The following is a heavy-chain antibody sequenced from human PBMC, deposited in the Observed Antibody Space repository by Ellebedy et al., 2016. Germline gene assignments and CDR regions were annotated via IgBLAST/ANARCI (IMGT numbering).Heavy chain of an antibody. D-gene: IGHD2-2*01. CDR3: ARGSVRYCSSTSCSDRASRYYYYYMDV. V-gene: IGHV1-2*02. Sequence: ASVKVSXXASGYTFTSYDINWVRQATGQGLEWMGWMNPNSGGTNYAQKFQGRVTMTRDTSISTAYMELSRLRSDDTAVYYCARGSVRYCSSTSCSDRASRYYYYYMDVWGKGTTVTVSS. J-gene: IGHJ6*03. CDR2: MNPNSGGT. CDR1: GYTFTSYD.